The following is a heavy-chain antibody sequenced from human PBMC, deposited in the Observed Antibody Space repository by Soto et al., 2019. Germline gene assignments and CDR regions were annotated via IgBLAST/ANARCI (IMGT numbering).Heavy chain of an antibody. CDR3: ARDQVVPAATKGGFDP. CDR1: GGSISSGGYS. D-gene: IGHD2-2*01. Sequence: SETLSLTCAVSGGSISSGGYSWSWIRQPPGKGLEWIGYIYHSGSTYYNPSLKSRVTISVDRSKNQFSLKLSSVTAADTAVYYCARDQVVPAATKGGFDPWGQGTLVTVSS. J-gene: IGHJ5*02. CDR2: IYHSGST. V-gene: IGHV4-30-2*01.